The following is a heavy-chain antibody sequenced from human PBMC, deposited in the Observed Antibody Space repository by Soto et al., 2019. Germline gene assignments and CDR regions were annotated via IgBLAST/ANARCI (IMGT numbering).Heavy chain of an antibody. Sequence: QVQLQQSGPGLVKPSQNLSLTCTVSGGSISSDYYHWTWIRQSPERGLEWIGDIQHSGSILYNPSLKSRVTISVDTSKNQFSLLLSSVTAADTAVYFCAGEVDGGDTLDVWGQGTTVSVS. J-gene: IGHJ6*02. D-gene: IGHD2-21*02. CDR2: IQHSGSI. V-gene: IGHV4-30-4*08. CDR1: GGSISSDYYH. CDR3: AGEVDGGDTLDV.